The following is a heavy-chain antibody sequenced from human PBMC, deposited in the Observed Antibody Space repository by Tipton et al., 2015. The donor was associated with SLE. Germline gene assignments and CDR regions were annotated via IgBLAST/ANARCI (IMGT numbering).Heavy chain of an antibody. D-gene: IGHD1-26*01. Sequence: SLRLSCAASGFTFSSYEMNWVRQAPGKGLEWVSYISSSGSTIYYADSVKGRFTISRDNAKNSLYLQMNSLRAEDAAVYYCAREGSGTPDYWGQGTLVTVSS. J-gene: IGHJ4*02. CDR1: GFTFSSYE. CDR3: AREGSGTPDY. CDR2: ISSSGSTI. V-gene: IGHV3-48*03.